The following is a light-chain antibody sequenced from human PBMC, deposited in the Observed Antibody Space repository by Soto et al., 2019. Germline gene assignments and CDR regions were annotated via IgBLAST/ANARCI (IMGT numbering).Light chain of an antibody. CDR1: QSISSSY. CDR2: GAS. J-gene: IGKJ3*01. CDR3: QQYSSSPPEFT. V-gene: IGKV3-20*01. Sequence: EIVLTQSPGTLSLSPGERATLSCRASQSISSSYLAWYQQRPGQAPRLLLFGASYSATGIPDRISGSRSGTDFTLTISRLEPEDFAVYYCQQYSSSPPEFTFSPGTKVDSK.